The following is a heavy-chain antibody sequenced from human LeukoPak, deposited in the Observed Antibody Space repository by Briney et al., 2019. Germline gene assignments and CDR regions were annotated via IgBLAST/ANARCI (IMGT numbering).Heavy chain of an antibody. CDR2: INPNSGGT. CDR3: ARETGAGTAHDWFDP. CDR1: GYTFTGYY. J-gene: IGHJ5*02. Sequence: ASVKVSCKASGYTFTGYYMHWVRQAPGQGLEWMGWINPNSGGTNYAQKFQGRVTMTRDTSISTAYMELSRLSSDDTAVYYCARETGAGTAHDWFDPWGQGTLVTVSS. D-gene: IGHD1-1*01. V-gene: IGHV1-2*02.